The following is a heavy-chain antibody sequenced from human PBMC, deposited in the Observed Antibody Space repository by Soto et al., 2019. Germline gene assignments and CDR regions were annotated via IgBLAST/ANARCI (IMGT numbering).Heavy chain of an antibody. CDR2: IWYDGSNK. V-gene: IGHV3-33*01. Sequence: GGSLRLSCAASGFTFSSYGMHWVRQAPGKGLEWVAVIWYDGSNKYYADSVKGRFTISRDNSKNTLYLQMNSLRAEDTAVYYCARDPGTNGVPYNRLDPWGQRTLVTVSS. J-gene: IGHJ5*02. CDR3: ARDPGTNGVPYNRLDP. D-gene: IGHD2-8*01. CDR1: GFTFSSYG.